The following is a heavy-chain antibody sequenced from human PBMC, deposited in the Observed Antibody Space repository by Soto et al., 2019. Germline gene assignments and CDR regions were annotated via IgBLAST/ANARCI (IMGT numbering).Heavy chain of an antibody. CDR3: ARQPNGVFYMDV. Sequence: QVQLQQWGAGLLKPSETLSLTCAVYGGSFSGYYWSWIRQPPGKGLEWIGEINHSGSTNYIPSLKSRVTISVDTSKNQFSLKQSSVTAADSAVFYCARQPNGVFYMDVWGKGTTVTVSS. V-gene: IGHV4-34*01. D-gene: IGHD2-8*01. CDR1: GGSFSGYY. J-gene: IGHJ6*03. CDR2: INHSGST.